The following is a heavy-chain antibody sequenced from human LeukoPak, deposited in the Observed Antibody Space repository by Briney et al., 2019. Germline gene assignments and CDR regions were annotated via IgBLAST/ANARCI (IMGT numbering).Heavy chain of an antibody. V-gene: IGHV3-30*18. CDR1: GFTFSSYG. J-gene: IGHJ3*02. CDR3: AKERRKYSSSSDAFDI. D-gene: IGHD6-6*01. Sequence: HGGSLRLSCAASGFTFSSYGMHWVRQAPGKGLEWVAVISYGGSNKYYADSVKGRFTISRDNSKNTLYLQMNSLRAEDTAVYYCAKERRKYSSSSDAFDIWGQGTMVTVSS. CDR2: ISYGGSNK.